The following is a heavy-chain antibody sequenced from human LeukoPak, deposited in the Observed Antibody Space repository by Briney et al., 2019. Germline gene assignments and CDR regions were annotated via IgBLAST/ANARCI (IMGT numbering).Heavy chain of an antibody. CDR2: ISPDRT. V-gene: IGHV3-23*01. CDR3: VKEHVDRAFTRSFEI. J-gene: IGHJ3*02. CDR1: GFSFSTNP. Sequence: GGSLSLSCAASGFSFSTNPMSWVRQAPGKGLEWVSAISPDRTYYADSVRGRFTISRDTYKNTVDLHINSPRAEDTAIYYCVKEHVDRAFTRSFEIWGQGTVVTVSS. D-gene: IGHD3-10*01.